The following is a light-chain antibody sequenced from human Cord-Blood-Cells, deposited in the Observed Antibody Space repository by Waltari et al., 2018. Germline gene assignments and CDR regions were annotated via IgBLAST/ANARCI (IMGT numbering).Light chain of an antibody. Sequence: EIVLTQSPGTLYLSPGERATLSGRASQSVSSSYLAWYQQKPGQAPRLLIYGESSRATGIPDRFSGSGSGTDFTLTISRLEPEDFAVYYCQQYGSSPLTFGGGTKVEIK. CDR2: GES. V-gene: IGKV3-20*01. J-gene: IGKJ4*01. CDR1: QSVSSSY. CDR3: QQYGSSPLT.